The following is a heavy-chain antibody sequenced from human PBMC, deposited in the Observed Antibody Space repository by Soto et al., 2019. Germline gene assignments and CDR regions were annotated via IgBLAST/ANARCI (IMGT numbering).Heavy chain of an antibody. Sequence: QVQLVESGGGVVQPGRSLRLSCAASGFTLNNYGINWVRQAPGKGLEWVTVISNDGSHKYYEDSVKRRLTISRDNSKNTVLLQIYSLKVQDTAMYYCAKDQVLAASHGIYWCQVTMVTVSS. CDR1: GFTLNNYG. D-gene: IGHD6-13*01. CDR2: ISNDGSHK. CDR3: AKDQVLAASHGIY. J-gene: IGHJ3*01. V-gene: IGHV3-30*18.